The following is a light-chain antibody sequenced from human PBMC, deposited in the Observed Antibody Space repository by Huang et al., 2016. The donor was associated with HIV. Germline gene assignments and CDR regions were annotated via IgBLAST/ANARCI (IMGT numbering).Light chain of an antibody. CDR2: GAS. CDR1: QRILNTY. V-gene: IGKV3-20*01. J-gene: IGKJ4*01. Sequence: EIVLSQSPGTLSSSPGERATLSCRASQRILNTYLAWYQQKPGQPPRLLISGASKRATGVPDRFSGSGSGTDFTLTITRLEPDDFAVYFCQQYGGSVTFGGGTKVDIK. CDR3: QQYGGSVT.